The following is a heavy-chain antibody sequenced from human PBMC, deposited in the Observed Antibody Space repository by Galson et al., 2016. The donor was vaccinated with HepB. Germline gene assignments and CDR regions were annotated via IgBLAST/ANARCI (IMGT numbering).Heavy chain of an antibody. J-gene: IGHJ4*02. D-gene: IGHD1-26*01. CDR3: SSVGIHSGRYPDY. Sequence: SLRLSCAASGFTVGSNYLSWVRQAPGKGLEWVSVIYSGGSTYYADSVQGRFTITISRDNSKNTVYLQMKSLRAEDTAVYYCSSVGIHSGRYPDYWGQGTLVTVSS. CDR1: GFTVGSNY. V-gene: IGHV3-53*01. CDR2: IYSGGST.